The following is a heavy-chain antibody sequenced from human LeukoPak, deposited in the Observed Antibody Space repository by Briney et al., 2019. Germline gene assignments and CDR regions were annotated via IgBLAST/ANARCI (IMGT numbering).Heavy chain of an antibody. D-gene: IGHD3-10*01. Sequence: SETLSLTCAVSGGSISSSNWWSWVRQPPGKGLEWTGEIYHSGSTNYNPSLKSRVTISVDTSKNQFSLKLSSVTAADTAVYYCARREEDVVRGDPTDYWGQGTLVTVSS. CDR1: GGSISSSNW. CDR3: ARREEDVVRGDPTDY. J-gene: IGHJ4*02. CDR2: IYHSGST. V-gene: IGHV4-4*02.